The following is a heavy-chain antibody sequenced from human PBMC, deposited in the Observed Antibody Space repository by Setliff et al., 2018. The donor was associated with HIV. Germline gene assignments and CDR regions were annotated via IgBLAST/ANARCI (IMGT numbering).Heavy chain of an antibody. D-gene: IGHD5-12*01. J-gene: IGHJ6*03. CDR2: IYYTGST. V-gene: IGHV4-59*11. Sequence: TSETLSLTCTVSGGSMSSHYWSWIRQPPGKGLEWIGYIYYTGSTNYNPSLKSRVTISVDTSKTQFSLKLSSVTAADTAVYYCARGSGYDSYYYYYMDVWGKGTTVTVSS. CDR1: GGSMSSHY. CDR3: ARGSGYDSYYYYYMDV.